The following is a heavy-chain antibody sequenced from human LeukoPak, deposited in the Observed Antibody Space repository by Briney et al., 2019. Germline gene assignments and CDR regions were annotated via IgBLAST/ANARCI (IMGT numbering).Heavy chain of an antibody. J-gene: IGHJ4*02. CDR3: AKVITFGGVIPNYFDY. CDR1: GFTFSSYS. D-gene: IGHD3-16*02. V-gene: IGHV3-21*04. Sequence: GGSLRLSCAASGFTFSSYSMNWVRQAPGKGLEWVSSISSSSSYIYYADSVKGRFTISRDNAKNSLYLQMNSLRAEDTAVYYCAKVITFGGVIPNYFDYWGQGTLVTVSS. CDR2: ISSSSSYI.